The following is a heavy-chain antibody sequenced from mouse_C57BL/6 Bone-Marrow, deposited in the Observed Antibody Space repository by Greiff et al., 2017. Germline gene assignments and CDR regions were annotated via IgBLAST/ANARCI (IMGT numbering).Heavy chain of an antibody. V-gene: IGHV5-4*01. CDR3: ARDRGAHPYYFDY. D-gene: IGHD1-3*01. CDR2: ISDGGSYT. CDR1: GFTFSSYA. Sequence: EVKLVESGGGLVKPGGSLKLSCAASGFTFSSYAMSWVRQTPEKRLEWVATISDGGSYTYYPDNVKGRFTISRDNAKNNLYLQMSHLKSEDTAMYYCARDRGAHPYYFDYWGQGTTLTVSS. J-gene: IGHJ2*01.